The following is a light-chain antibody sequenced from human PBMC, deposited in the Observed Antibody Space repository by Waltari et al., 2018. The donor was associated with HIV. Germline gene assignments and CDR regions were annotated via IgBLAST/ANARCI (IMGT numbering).Light chain of an antibody. V-gene: IGLV2-11*01. CDR3: CSYAGSDTFVL. J-gene: IGLJ2*01. Sequence: QSALTQPRSVSGSPGQSVSISCTGTSSDVGAYDYVSWYQQHPGKAPKLMIFDVRKRPSGVPDRFSGSKSDNTASLTISGLQAEDEADYYCCSYAGSDTFVLFGGGTKLTIL. CDR2: DVR. CDR1: SSDVGAYDY.